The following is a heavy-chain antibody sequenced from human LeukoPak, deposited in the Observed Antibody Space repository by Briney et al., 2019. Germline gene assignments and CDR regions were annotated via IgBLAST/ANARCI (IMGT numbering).Heavy chain of an antibody. J-gene: IGHJ5*02. D-gene: IGHD6-19*01. Sequence: PSETLCLTCTVSGVSLTRYYWSWVRQPPGKSLEWIGYIYNSGSTYCNPSPHSRVTISLDKTKNKFSLKLSSVLAPDTAVYYCARQHSGWYSLYWCDLGGGGTRVSVST. V-gene: IGHV4-59*08. CDR3: ARQHSGWYSLYWCDL. CDR1: GVSLTRYY. CDR2: IYNSGST.